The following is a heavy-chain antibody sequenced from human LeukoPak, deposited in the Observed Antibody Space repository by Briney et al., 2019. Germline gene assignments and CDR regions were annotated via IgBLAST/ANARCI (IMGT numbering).Heavy chain of an antibody. V-gene: IGHV6-1*01. D-gene: IGHD3-3*02. Sequence: SQTLSLTCAISGDSVSINSAAWNWIRQSPSRGLEWLGSTYYRSKWYNDYAVSVKSRITINPDTSKNQFSLQLNSVTPEDTAVYYCARDLEKHAFYYYYGMDVWGQGTTVTVSS. J-gene: IGHJ6*02. CDR3: ARDLEKHAFYYYYGMDV. CDR1: GDSVSINSAA. CDR2: TYYRSKWYN.